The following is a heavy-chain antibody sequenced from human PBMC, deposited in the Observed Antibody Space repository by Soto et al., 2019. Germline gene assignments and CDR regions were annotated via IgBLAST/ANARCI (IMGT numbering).Heavy chain of an antibody. CDR1: GFSLATSGEA. D-gene: IGHD1-26*01. Sequence: QITLKESGPTLVKPTQTLTLTCTFSGFSLATSGEAVGWIRQPPGKALEWLALIYWHDEIHYSPSPNNRLTISKDTPKNQVVLTVTNMDPVDTATYYCAHRKGGTFDYWGQGALVTVSS. CDR2: IYWHDEI. CDR3: AHRKGGTFDY. J-gene: IGHJ4*02. V-gene: IGHV2-5*01.